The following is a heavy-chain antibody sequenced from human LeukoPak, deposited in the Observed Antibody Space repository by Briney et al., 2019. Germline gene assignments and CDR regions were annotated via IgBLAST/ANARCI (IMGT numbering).Heavy chain of an antibody. CDR3: ARGQPEDIVVVPAAMEADYYYYYYMDV. V-gene: IGHV1-69*05. Sequence: SVKVSCKASGGTFSSYAISWVRQAPGQGLEWMGGIIPIFGTANYEQKFPGRVTITTDESTSTAYMELSSLRSEDTAVYYCARGQPEDIVVVPAAMEADYYYYYYMDVWGKGTTVTVSS. J-gene: IGHJ6*03. CDR2: IIPIFGTA. CDR1: GGTFSSYA. D-gene: IGHD2-2*01.